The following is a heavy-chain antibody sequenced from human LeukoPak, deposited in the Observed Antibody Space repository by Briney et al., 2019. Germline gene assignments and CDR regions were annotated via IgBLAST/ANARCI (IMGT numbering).Heavy chain of an antibody. D-gene: IGHD3-10*01. CDR2: ITPIFGTA. V-gene: IGHV1-69*13. CDR3: AREPLPMVRGVINWFDP. J-gene: IGHJ5*02. Sequence: SVKVSCQASGGTFSSYAISWVRQAPGQGLEWMGGITPIFGTANYAQKFQGRVTITADESTSTAYMELSSLRSEDTAVYYCAREPLPMVRGVINWFDPWGQGTLVTVSS. CDR1: GGTFSSYA.